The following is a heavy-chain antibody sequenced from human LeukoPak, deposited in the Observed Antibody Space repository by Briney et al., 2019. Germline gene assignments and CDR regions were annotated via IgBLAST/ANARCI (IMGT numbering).Heavy chain of an antibody. Sequence: ASVKVSCKASGYTSTSYYMYWVRQAPGQGLEWMGIINPNRGSTSYAQKLQGRVTMTTDTSTSTAYMELRSLRSDDTAVYYCARGYNGYFDYWGQGTLVTVSS. V-gene: IGHV1-46*01. J-gene: IGHJ4*02. CDR3: ARGYNGYFDY. CDR2: INPNRGST. D-gene: IGHD3-22*01. CDR1: GYTSTSYY.